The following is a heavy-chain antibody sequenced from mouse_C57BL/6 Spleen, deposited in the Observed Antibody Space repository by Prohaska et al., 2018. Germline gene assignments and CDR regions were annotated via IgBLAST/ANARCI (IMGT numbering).Heavy chain of an antibody. Sequence: GAELVRPGSSVKLSCKASGYTFTSYWMHWVKQRPIQGLEWIGNIDPSDSETHYNQKFKDKATLTVDKSSSTAYMQLSSLTSEDSVVYYCARGAYDLVYFDYWGQGTTLTVSS. CDR3: ARGAYDLVYFDY. CDR1: GYTFTSYW. CDR2: IDPSDSET. J-gene: IGHJ2*01. D-gene: IGHD2-3*01. V-gene: IGHV1-52*01.